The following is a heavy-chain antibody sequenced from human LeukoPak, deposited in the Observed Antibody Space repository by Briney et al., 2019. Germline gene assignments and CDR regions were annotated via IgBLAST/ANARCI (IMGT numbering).Heavy chain of an antibody. V-gene: IGHV3-23*01. CDR3: AKWGDYDVLTGYYVPDY. CDR2: ILGSGGGT. J-gene: IGHJ4*02. D-gene: IGHD3-9*01. CDR1: GFTFSNYA. Sequence: PGASLGLSCAASGFTFSNYAMSWVRQAPGKGLEWVSAILGSGGGTYYADSVKGRFTVSRDNSKSTLYLQMNSLRAEDTALYYCAKWGDYDVLTGYYVPDYWGQGTLVTVSS.